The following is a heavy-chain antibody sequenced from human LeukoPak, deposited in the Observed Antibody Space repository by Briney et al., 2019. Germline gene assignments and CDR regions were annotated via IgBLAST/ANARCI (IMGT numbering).Heavy chain of an antibody. CDR2: ISYDGSNK. CDR1: GFTFSSCA. D-gene: IGHD2-2*01. CDR3: ARDTSRLPFGECGY. Sequence: PGGSLRLSCAASGFTFSSCAMHWVRQAPGKGLEWVAVISYDGSNKYYADSVKGRFTISRDNSKNTLYLQMNSLRAEDTAVYYCARDTSRLPFGECGYWGQGTLVTVSS. J-gene: IGHJ4*02. V-gene: IGHV3-30-3*01.